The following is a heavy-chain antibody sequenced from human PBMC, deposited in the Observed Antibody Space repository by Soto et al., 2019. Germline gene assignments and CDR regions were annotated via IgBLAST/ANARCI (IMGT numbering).Heavy chain of an antibody. V-gene: IGHV3-30-3*01. CDR1: GFTFSSYA. D-gene: IGHD7-27*01. CDR3: ASVGTLSDY. J-gene: IGHJ4*02. CDR2: ISYDGSNK. Sequence: GSLRLSCAASGFTFSSYAMHWVRQAPGKGLEWVAVISYDGSNKYYADSVKGRFTISRDNSKNTLYLQMNSLRAEDTAVYYCASVGTLSDYWGQGTLVTVSS.